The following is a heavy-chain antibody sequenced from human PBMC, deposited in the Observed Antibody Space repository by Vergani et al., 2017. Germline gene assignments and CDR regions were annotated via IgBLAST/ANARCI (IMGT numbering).Heavy chain of an antibody. CDR2: INPNSGGT. J-gene: IGHJ4*02. CDR3: ARVTRGIAADADFDY. V-gene: IGHV1-2*02. CDR1: GYTFTGYY. D-gene: IGHD6-25*01. Sequence: QVQLVQSGAEVKKPGASVKVSCKASGYTFTGYYMHWVRQAPGQGLEWMGWINPNSGGTNYAQKFHGRVTMTRDTSISTAYMELSMLRSDDTAVYYCARVTRGIAADADFDYWGQGTLVTVSS.